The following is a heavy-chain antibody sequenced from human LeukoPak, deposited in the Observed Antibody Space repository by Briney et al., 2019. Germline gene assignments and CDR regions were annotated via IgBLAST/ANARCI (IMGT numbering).Heavy chain of an antibody. CDR1: GFTFSDYY. CDR3: ARWDHSYPFDY. CDR2: ISSSGSTI. V-gene: IGHV3-11*04. J-gene: IGHJ4*02. Sequence: PGGSLRLSCAASGFTFSDYYMSWIRQAPGKGLEWVSYISSSGSTIYYADSVKGRFTTSRDNAKNSLYLQMDSLRAEDTAVYYCARWDHSYPFDYWGQGTLVTVSS. D-gene: IGHD4-11*01.